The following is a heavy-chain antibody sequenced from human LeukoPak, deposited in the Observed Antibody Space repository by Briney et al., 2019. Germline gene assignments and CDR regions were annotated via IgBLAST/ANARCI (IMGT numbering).Heavy chain of an antibody. V-gene: IGHV3-74*03. CDR2: INSDGSRT. J-gene: IGHJ4*02. CDR3: ARVARWDSSGYLFDY. D-gene: IGHD3-22*01. Sequence: GGSLRLSCAASGFTFISYLMHWVREAPGKGLVCVSCINSDGSRTMYADSVKGRLTISRENAKTTLYMQMNSLRAEDTAVYYCARVARWDSSGYLFDYWGQGTLVTVSS. CDR1: GFTFISYL.